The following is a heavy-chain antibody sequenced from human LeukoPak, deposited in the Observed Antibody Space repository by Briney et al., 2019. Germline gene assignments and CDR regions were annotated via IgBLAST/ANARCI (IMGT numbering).Heavy chain of an antibody. CDR3: ARDDILTGYSAMGY. V-gene: IGHV1-69*04. D-gene: IGHD3-9*01. CDR2: IIPILGIA. J-gene: IGHJ4*02. CDR1: GGTFSSYA. Sequence: GASVKVSCKASGGTFSSYAISWVQQAPGQGLEWMGRIIPILGIANYAQKFQGRVTITADKSTSTAYMELSSLRSEDTAVYYCARDDILTGYSAMGYWGQGTLVTVSS.